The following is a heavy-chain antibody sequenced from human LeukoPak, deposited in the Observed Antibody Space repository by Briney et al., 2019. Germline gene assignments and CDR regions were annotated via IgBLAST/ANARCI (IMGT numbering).Heavy chain of an antibody. D-gene: IGHD3-22*01. CDR3: ARDRGRGSYYDSSGLPRGDAFDI. CDR2: IIPIFGTA. V-gene: IGHV1-69*05. J-gene: IGHJ3*02. Sequence: ASVKVSCKASGYTFTSYDINWVRQAPGQGLEWMGGIIPIFGTANYAQKFQGRVTITTDESTSTAYMELSSLRSEDTAVYYCARDRGRGSYYDSSGLPRGDAFDIWGQGTMVTVSS. CDR1: GYTFTSYD.